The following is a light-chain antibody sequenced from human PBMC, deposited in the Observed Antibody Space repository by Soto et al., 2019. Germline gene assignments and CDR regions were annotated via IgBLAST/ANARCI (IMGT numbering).Light chain of an antibody. J-gene: IGKJ1*01. Sequence: DIQMTQSPYSLSASVGDRVPITCRASQSVSTSLNWYQQKSGKAPKLLMYPASSLQIGSPSRFSGSGSGTDFTLTISNLQLEDFATYYFQQSYTTPPLFGQGTKLEIK. V-gene: IGKV1-39*01. CDR2: PAS. CDR3: QQSYTTPPL. CDR1: QSVSTS.